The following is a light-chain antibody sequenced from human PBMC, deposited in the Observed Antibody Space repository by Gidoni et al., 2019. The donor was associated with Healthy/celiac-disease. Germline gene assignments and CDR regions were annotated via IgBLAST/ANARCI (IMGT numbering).Light chain of an antibody. CDR2: AAS. CDR1: QDISSY. J-gene: IGKJ4*01. Sequence: DIQLTQSPSFLSASVGDRVSITCRASQDISSYLAWYQQKPGGAPKLLIYAASTLQTGVPSRFSGSGSGTEFTLTISSLQPEDFATYYCQQLNSYPLTFGGGTKVEIK. V-gene: IGKV1-9*01. CDR3: QQLNSYPLT.